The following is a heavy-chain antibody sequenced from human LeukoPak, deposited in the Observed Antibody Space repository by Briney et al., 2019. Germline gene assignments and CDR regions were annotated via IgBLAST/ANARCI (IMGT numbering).Heavy chain of an antibody. J-gene: IGHJ4*02. CDR1: GGSISSYY. Sequence: PSETLSLTCTVSGGSISSYYWSWIRQPPGKGLEWIGFIHYSGSTNYNPSLKSRVTISVDTSKNQFSLKLSSVTAADTAVYYCARGPGALYYDILTGYYGFDYWGQGTLVTVSS. CDR2: IHYSGST. D-gene: IGHD3-9*01. V-gene: IGHV4-59*12. CDR3: ARGPGALYYDILTGYYGFDY.